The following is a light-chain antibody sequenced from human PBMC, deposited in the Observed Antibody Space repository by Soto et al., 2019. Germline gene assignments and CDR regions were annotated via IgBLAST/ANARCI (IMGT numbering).Light chain of an antibody. CDR3: SSYAGKGI. V-gene: IGLV2-8*01. Sequence: QSVLTQPPSASGSPGQSVTISCTGTSSDVGGYNYVSWYQHHPGKAPKLIIYEVNKRPSGVPDRFSGSQSGNTASLTVSGLQDEDEADYYCSSYAGKGIFGGGTKLTVL. CDR1: SSDVGGYNY. J-gene: IGLJ2*01. CDR2: EVN.